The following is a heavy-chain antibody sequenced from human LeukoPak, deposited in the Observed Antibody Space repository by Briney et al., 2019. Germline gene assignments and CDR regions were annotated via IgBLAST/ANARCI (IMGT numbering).Heavy chain of an antibody. CDR2: IYYSGST. D-gene: IGHD3-22*01. J-gene: IGHJ5*02. V-gene: IGHV4-30-4*01. CDR1: GGSISSGDYY. Sequence: SETLSLTCTVSGGSISSGDYYWSWIRQLPGKGLEWIGYIYYSGSTYYNPSLKSRVTISVDTSKNQFSLKLSSVTAADTAVYYCARDAYDSSGYWRWWFDPWGQGTLVTVSS. CDR3: ARDAYDSSGYWRWWFDP.